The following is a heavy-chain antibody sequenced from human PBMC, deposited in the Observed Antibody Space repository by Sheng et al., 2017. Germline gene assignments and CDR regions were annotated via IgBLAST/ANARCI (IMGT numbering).Heavy chain of an antibody. CDR3: ARDGSSLGVMMGDAFDI. V-gene: IGHV1-69*08. CDR1: GGTFSSYT. Sequence: QVQLVQSGAEVKKPGSSVKVSCKASGGTFSSYTISWVRQAPGQGLEWMGRIIPILGIANYAQKFQGRVTITADKSTSTAYMELSSLRSEDTAVYYCARDGSSLGVMMGDAFDIWGQGTMVTVSS. J-gene: IGHJ3*02. CDR2: IIPILGIA. D-gene: IGHD1-26*01.